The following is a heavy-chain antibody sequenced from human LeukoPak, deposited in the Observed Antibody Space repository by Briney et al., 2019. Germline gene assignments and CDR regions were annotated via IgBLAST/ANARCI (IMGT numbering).Heavy chain of an antibody. Sequence: SETLSLTCAVYGGSFSSSYWSWIRQPPGKELEWIGEISHSRSTNYNPSLKSRVTMSMDTSKNQFSLKLRSVTAADTAMYYCTRSPPPGATAYGVVDLWGQGTLVTVSS. J-gene: IGHJ4*02. V-gene: IGHV4-34*01. CDR1: GGSFSSSY. D-gene: IGHD3-16*01. CDR2: ISHSRST. CDR3: TRSPPPGATAYGVVDL.